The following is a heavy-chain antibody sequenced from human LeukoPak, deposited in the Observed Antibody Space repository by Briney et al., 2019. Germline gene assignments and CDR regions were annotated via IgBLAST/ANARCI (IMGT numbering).Heavy chain of an antibody. J-gene: IGHJ4*02. Sequence: ASVKVSCKVSGYTLTELSMHWVRQAPGKGLEWMGGFDPEDGETIYAQKFQGRVTMTEDTSTDTAYMELSSLRSEDTAVYYCATVHYVWGSYRYFDYWGQGTLVTVSS. CDR2: FDPEDGET. V-gene: IGHV1-24*01. CDR3: ATVHYVWGSYRYFDY. CDR1: GYTLTELS. D-gene: IGHD3-16*02.